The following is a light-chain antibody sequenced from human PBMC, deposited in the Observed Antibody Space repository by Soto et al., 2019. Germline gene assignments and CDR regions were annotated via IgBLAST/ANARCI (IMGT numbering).Light chain of an antibody. CDR2: HTS. J-gene: IGKJ4*01. CDR3: QQYNTWPPLT. CDR1: QSITNN. V-gene: IGKV3-15*01. Sequence: EIVMTQSPATLSVSPGERATLSCRASQSITNNLAWYQQKPGQPPRLLIYHTSTRATGIPARFSGSGSGTEFTLTISSLQSEDFAFYYCQQYNTWPPLTFVGGTKVEIK.